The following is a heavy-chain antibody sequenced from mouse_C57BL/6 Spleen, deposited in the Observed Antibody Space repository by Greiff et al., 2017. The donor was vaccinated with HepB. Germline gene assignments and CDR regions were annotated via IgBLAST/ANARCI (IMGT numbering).Heavy chain of an antibody. CDR3: ARDSPALFITTVVATKVWYFDV. CDR2: ISDGGSCT. D-gene: IGHD1-1*01. J-gene: IGHJ1*03. V-gene: IGHV5-4*01. CDR1: GFTFSSYA. Sequence: EVQRVESGGGLVKPGGSLKLSCAASGFTFSSYAMSWVRQTPEKRLEWVATISDGGSCTYYPDNVKGRFTISRDNANNNLYLQMSHLKSEDTGMYYCARDSPALFITTVVATKVWYFDVWGTGTTVTVSS.